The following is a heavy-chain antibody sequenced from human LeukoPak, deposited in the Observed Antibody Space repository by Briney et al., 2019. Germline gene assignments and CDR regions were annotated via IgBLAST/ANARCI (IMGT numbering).Heavy chain of an antibody. D-gene: IGHD3-10*01. V-gene: IGHV3-30*04. CDR3: AKVYYGSGSYLDY. CDR2: ISYDGSNK. J-gene: IGHJ4*02. Sequence: GGSLRLSCAASGFTFSSYAMHWVRQAPGKGLEWVAVISYDGSNKYYADSVKGRFTISRDNSKNTLYLQMNSLRAEDTAVYYCAKVYYGSGSYLDYWGQGTLVTVSS. CDR1: GFTFSSYA.